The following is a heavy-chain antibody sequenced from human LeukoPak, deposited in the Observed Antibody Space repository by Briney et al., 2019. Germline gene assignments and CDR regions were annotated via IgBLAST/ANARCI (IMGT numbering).Heavy chain of an antibody. V-gene: IGHV3-21*01. CDR1: GFTFSSYS. CDR3: ARGFTYYYGSGRVGRFDP. Sequence: PGGSLRLSCAASGFTFSSYSMNWVRQAPGKGLEWVSSISSSSSYIYYADSVKGRFTISRDNAKNSLYLQMNSLRAEDTAVYYCARGFTYYYGSGRVGRFDPWGQGTLVTVSS. D-gene: IGHD3-10*01. J-gene: IGHJ5*02. CDR2: ISSSSSYI.